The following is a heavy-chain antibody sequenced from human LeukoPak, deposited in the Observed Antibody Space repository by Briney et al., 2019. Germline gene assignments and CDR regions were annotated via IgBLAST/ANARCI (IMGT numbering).Heavy chain of an antibody. D-gene: IGHD3-10*01. CDR3: TTDSGRSYFYFNF. J-gene: IGHJ4*02. V-gene: IGHV1-24*01. Sequence: ASVKVSCEISGFGLSVLSIHWMRQAPGKGLEWVGGIRPETGEPIYAQKFQGRVTVTEDTVTDTGYMELRSLTSDDTAVYFCTTDSGRSYFYFNFWGQGTLVTVSS. CDR2: IRPETGEP. CDR1: GFGLSVLS.